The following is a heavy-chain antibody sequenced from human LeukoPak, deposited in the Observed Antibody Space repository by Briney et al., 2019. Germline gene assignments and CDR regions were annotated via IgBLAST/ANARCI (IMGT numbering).Heavy chain of an antibody. V-gene: IGHV4-59*08. CDR1: GGSISSYY. CDR3: ATDTRGRNYYYYMDV. D-gene: IGHD1-26*01. J-gene: IGHJ6*03. CDR2: IYYSGST. Sequence: SETLSLTCTVSGGSISSYYWSWIRQPPGKGLEWIGYIYYSGSTNYNPSLKSRVTIPVDTSKNQFSLKLTSVTAADTAVYYCATDTRGRNYYYYMDVWGKGTTVTISS.